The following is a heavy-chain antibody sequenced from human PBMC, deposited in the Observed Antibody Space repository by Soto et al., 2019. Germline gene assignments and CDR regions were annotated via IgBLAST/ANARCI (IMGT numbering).Heavy chain of an antibody. V-gene: IGHV3-21*01. Sequence: GGSLRLSCAASGFTFRSFTMNWVRQAPGKGLEWVSTISSNSANIYYTDELRGRFTITRDNAKNSLHLQMNSLRAEDTAVYYCTRDASRDSSARGWFDPWGPGTLVTVSS. CDR1: GFTFRSFT. J-gene: IGHJ5*02. CDR2: ISSNSANI. D-gene: IGHD6-13*01. CDR3: TRDASRDSSARGWFDP.